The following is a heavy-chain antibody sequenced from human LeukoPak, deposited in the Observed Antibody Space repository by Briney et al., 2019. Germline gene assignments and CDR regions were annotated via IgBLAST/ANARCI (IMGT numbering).Heavy chain of an antibody. V-gene: IGHV3-23*01. Sequence: GGSLRLSCAASGFTFSNYSMSWVGQAPGKGLEWVSTISGTGGTTYYADSVKGRFTISRDNSKNTLFLQFNSLRADDTAVYYCAKGRGTTVTAAANYWGQGTLVTVSS. J-gene: IGHJ4*02. CDR2: ISGTGGTT. D-gene: IGHD4-17*01. CDR1: GFTFSNYS. CDR3: AKGRGTTVTAAANY.